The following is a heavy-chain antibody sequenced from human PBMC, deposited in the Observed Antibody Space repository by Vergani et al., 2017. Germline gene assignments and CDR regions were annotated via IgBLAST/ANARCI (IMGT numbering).Heavy chain of an antibody. D-gene: IGHD3-9*01. J-gene: IGHJ4*02. CDR1: GFTFSSYA. CDR3: AKDPYILTGPDY. V-gene: IGHV3-23*01. CDR2: LSGSGGST. Sequence: EVQLLESGGGLVKPGGSLRLSCEASGFTFSSYAMSWVRQAPGKGLEWVSGLSGSGGSTYYAESVKGRFTMSRDKSKSKLYLQMNSLRVEDTAVYYCAKDPYILTGPDYWGQGTLVTVSS.